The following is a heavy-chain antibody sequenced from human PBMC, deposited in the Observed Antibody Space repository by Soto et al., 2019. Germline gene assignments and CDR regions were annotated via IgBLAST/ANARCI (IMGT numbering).Heavy chain of an antibody. V-gene: IGHV3-74*03. CDR1: GFSLSPYW. D-gene: IGHD3-16*01. CDR2: LSSDGFGA. CDR3: ARDLGGPDY. Sequence: WGALLVSCASSGFSLSPYWMHWVRQVPGRGLEWVARLSSDGFGAAYADSVKGRLFISRDIARNTLSLQMNSLRADDTAVYYCARDLGGPDYWGRGTSVTVSS. J-gene: IGHJ4*02.